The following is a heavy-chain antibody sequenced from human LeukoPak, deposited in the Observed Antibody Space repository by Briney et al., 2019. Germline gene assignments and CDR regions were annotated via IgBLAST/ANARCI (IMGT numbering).Heavy chain of an antibody. CDR3: ASGGSAFDI. D-gene: IGHD3-3*01. CDR1: GDSVSSGTYY. J-gene: IGHJ3*02. V-gene: IGHV4-39*01. CDR2: IYYSGST. Sequence: KSSETLSLTCTVSGDSVSSGTYYWAWIRQPPGKGLEWIGSIYYSGSTYYNPSLKSRVTISVDTSKNQFSLRLSSVTAADTAVYYCASGGSAFDIWGQGTMVTVSS.